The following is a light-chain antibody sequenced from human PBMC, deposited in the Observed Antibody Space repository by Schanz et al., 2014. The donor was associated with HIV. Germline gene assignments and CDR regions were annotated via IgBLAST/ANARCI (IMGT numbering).Light chain of an antibody. Sequence: DIQMTQSPTSVSASVGDTVTITCRARQGVGTWLAWYQQKPGKAPKLLISEASSLQSGVPSRFSGRGSGTDFTLTISSLQPEDFAVYYCQQYNNWPRTFGQGTKVEIK. CDR3: QQYNNWPRT. J-gene: IGKJ1*01. V-gene: IGKV1-12*01. CDR1: QGVGTW. CDR2: EAS.